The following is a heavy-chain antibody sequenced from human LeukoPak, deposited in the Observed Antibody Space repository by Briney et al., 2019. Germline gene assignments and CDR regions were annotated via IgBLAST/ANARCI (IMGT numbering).Heavy chain of an antibody. D-gene: IGHD6-19*01. Sequence: QPGRTLRLSCAASGFTFSSYAMHWVRQAPGKGLEWVALIPYDGSNKYYADSVKGRFTISRDNSKNTLYMQMNSLRTEDTAMYYCASLKVGSGWEDNWFDPWGQGTLVTVSS. CDR3: ASLKVGSGWEDNWFDP. CDR1: GFTFSSYA. CDR2: IPYDGSNK. J-gene: IGHJ5*02. V-gene: IGHV3-30*04.